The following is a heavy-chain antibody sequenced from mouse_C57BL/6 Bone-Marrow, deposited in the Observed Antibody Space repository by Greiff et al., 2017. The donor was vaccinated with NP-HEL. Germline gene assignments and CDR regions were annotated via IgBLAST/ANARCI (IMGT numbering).Heavy chain of an antibody. CDR2: ISSGGDYI. CDR3: TREASYGSSYDY. CDR1: GFTFSSYA. D-gene: IGHD1-1*01. Sequence: EVQGVESGEGLVKPGGSLKLSCAASGFTFSSYAMSWVRQTPEKRLEWVAYISSGGDYIYYADTVKGRFTISRDNARNTLYLQMSSLKSEDTAMYYCTREASYGSSYDYWGQGTTLTVSS. V-gene: IGHV5-9-1*02. J-gene: IGHJ2*01.